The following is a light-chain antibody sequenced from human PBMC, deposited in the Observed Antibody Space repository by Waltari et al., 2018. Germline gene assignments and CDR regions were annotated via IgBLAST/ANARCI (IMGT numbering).Light chain of an antibody. Sequence: QAGLTQPPSVSKGLRQTAPPTCTGNSHTVGNHSAAWFLQHQGPPPQPLSYRNNNRPSGISERLSASRSGNTASLTITGLQPEDEADYYCSAWDSSLGAWVFGGGTKLTVL. CDR3: SAWDSSLGAWV. J-gene: IGLJ3*02. CDR1: SHTVGNHS. V-gene: IGLV10-54*01. CDR2: RNN.